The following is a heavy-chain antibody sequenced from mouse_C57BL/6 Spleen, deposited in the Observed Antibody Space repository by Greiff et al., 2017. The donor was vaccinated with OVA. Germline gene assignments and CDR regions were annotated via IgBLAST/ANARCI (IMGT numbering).Heavy chain of an antibody. V-gene: IGHV1-52*01. Sequence: QVQLQQPGAELVRPGSSVKLSCKASGYTFTSYWMHWVKQRPIQGLEWIGNIDPSDSDTHYNQKFKDKATLTVDKSSSTAYMQLSSLTSEDSAVYYGASGGKLGQFAYWGQGTLVTVSA. D-gene: IGHD4-1*01. CDR3: ASGGKLGQFAY. CDR1: GYTFTSYW. CDR2: IDPSDSDT. J-gene: IGHJ3*01.